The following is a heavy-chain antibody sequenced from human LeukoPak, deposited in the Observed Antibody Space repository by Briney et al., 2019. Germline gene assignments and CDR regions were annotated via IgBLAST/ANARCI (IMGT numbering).Heavy chain of an antibody. J-gene: IGHJ4*02. D-gene: IGHD4-17*01. Sequence: PSETLSLTCAVSGDSITNTNWWNWVRQPPGKGLEWIAEIDRRGNTNYNPSLKSRVTILADKSKNQFSLKLNSVTAADTAVYYCARGYGPGYWGQGTLVTVSA. CDR2: IDRRGNT. CDR1: GDSITNTNW. V-gene: IGHV4-4*02. CDR3: ARGYGPGY.